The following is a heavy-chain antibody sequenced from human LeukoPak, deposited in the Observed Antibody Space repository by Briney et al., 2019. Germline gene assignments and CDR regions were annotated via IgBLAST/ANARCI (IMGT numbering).Heavy chain of an antibody. V-gene: IGHV3-21*01. CDR2: ISSSSSYI. CDR1: GFTFSSYS. CDR3: ARVGVWVGATADDAFDI. D-gene: IGHD1-26*01. J-gene: IGHJ3*02. Sequence: GGSLRLSCAASGFTFSSYSMNWVRQAPGKGLEWVSSISSSSSYIYYADSVKGRFTVSRDNAKNPLYLQMNSLRAEDTAVYYCARVGVWVGATADDAFDIWSQGTMVTVSS.